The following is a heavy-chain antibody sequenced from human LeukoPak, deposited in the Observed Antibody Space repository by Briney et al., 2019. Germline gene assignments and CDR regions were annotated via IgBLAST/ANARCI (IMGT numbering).Heavy chain of an antibody. Sequence: PGRSLRLSCAASGFTFSSYAMSWVRQAPGKGLEWVLAISGSGGSTYYADSVKGRFTISRDNAKNSLYLQMNSLRAEDTAVYYCAREHKVVYFDYWGQGTLVTVSS. J-gene: IGHJ4*02. D-gene: IGHD2-21*01. CDR3: AREHKVVYFDY. CDR1: GFTFSSYA. CDR2: ISGSGGST. V-gene: IGHV3-23*01.